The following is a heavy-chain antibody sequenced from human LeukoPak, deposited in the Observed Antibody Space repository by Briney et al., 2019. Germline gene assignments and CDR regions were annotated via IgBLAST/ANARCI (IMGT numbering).Heavy chain of an antibody. V-gene: IGHV4-34*01. D-gene: IGHD4-17*01. CDR1: GGSFSGYY. CDR3: AREYGDFDY. J-gene: IGHJ4*02. Sequence: SETLSLTCAVYGGSFSGYYWSWIRQPPGKGLEWIGEINHSGSTNYNPSLKSRVTISVDTSKNQFSLKLSSVTAADTAVYYCAREYGDFDYWGQGTLVAVSS. CDR2: INHSGST.